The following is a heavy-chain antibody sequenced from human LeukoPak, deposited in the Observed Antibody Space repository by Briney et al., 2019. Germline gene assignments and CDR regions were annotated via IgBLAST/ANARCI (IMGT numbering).Heavy chain of an antibody. CDR3: ASARMTTVTEFDY. V-gene: IGHV4-59*01. CDR1: GGXISSYY. CDR2: IYYSGST. D-gene: IGHD4-17*01. J-gene: IGHJ4*02. Sequence: PSETLSLTCSVSGGXISSYYWSWIRQPPGKGPEWIGYIYYSGSTNYNPSLKSRVTISVDTSKNQFSLKLRSVTAADTAVYYCASARMTTVTEFDYWGQGTLVTVSS.